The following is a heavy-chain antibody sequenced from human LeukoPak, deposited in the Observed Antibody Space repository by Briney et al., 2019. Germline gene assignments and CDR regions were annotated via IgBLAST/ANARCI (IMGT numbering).Heavy chain of an antibody. CDR2: IYYSGST. J-gene: IGHJ4*02. CDR1: GGSISSGGYY. V-gene: IGHV4-31*03. D-gene: IGHD6-13*01. CDR3: ARRSRFGLSSSWFFDY. Sequence: PSQTLSLTCTVSGGSISSGGYYWSWIRQHPGKGLEWIGYIYYSGSTYYNPSLKSRVTISVDTSKNQFSLKLSSVTAADTAVYYCARRSRFGLSSSWFFDYWGQGTLVTVSS.